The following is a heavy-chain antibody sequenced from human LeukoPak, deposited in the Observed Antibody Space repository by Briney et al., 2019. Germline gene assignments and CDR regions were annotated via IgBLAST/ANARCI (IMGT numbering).Heavy chain of an antibody. CDR3: AKDFSRIAAADPFDY. V-gene: IGHV3-23*01. CDR2: ISGSGGST. J-gene: IGHJ4*02. CDR1: GFTFSSYA. D-gene: IGHD6-13*01. Sequence: GGSLRLSCAASGFTFSSYAMSWVRQAPGKGLEWVSAISGSGGSTYYADSVKGRFTISRENSKNTLYLQMNSLRAEDTAVYYCAKDFSRIAAADPFDYWGQGTLVTVSS.